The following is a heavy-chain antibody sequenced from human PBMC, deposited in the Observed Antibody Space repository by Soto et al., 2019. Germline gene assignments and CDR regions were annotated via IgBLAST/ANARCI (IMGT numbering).Heavy chain of an antibody. CDR2: ISGSGGST. J-gene: IGHJ5*02. CDR1: GFTFSSYA. D-gene: IGHD6-6*01. CDR3: AKALRQLVGWFDP. Sequence: EVQLLESGGGLVQPGGSLRLSCAASGFTFSSYAMRWVRQAPGKGLEWVSAISGSGGSTYYADSVKGRFTISRDNSKNTLDLQMNSLRAEDTAVYYCAKALRQLVGWFDPWGQGTLVTVSS. V-gene: IGHV3-23*01.